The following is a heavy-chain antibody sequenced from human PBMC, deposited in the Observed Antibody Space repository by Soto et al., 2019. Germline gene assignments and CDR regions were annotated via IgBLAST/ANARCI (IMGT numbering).Heavy chain of an antibody. V-gene: IGHV1-69*12. D-gene: IGHD3-16*01. CDR1: GGTFSSYA. CDR2: IIPIFGTA. Sequence: QVQLVQSGAEVKKPGSSVKVSCKASGGTFSSYAISWVRQAPGQGLEWMGGIIPIFGTANYAQKFQGRVTITADESTSKAYMELSSLRSEDTAVYYCARDQGIMITFGGGLDYWGQGTLVTVSS. J-gene: IGHJ4*02. CDR3: ARDQGIMITFGGGLDY.